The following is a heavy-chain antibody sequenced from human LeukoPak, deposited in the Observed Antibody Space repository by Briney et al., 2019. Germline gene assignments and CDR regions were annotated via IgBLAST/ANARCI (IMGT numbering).Heavy chain of an antibody. CDR2: IYYSGST. V-gene: IGHV4-59*01. CDR1: GGSISSYY. CDR3: ASVLGYCSGGSCSSYYYGMDV. D-gene: IGHD2-15*01. Sequence: PSETLSLTCTVSGGSISSYYWSWIRQPPGKGLEWIGYIYYSGSTNYNPSLKSRVTISVDTSKNQFSLKLSSVTAADTAVYYCASVLGYCSGGSCSSYYYGMDVWGQGTTVTVSS. J-gene: IGHJ6*02.